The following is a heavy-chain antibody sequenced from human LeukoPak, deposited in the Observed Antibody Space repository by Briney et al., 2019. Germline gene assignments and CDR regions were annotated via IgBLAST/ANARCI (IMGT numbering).Heavy chain of an antibody. V-gene: IGHV3-30*18. J-gene: IGHJ4*02. CDR1: GFTFSSYG. Sequence: PGRSLRLSCAASGFTFSSYGMHWVRQAPGKGLEWVAVISSDGSDIYYADSVKGRFTISRDNSKSTLYLQMNSLTGEDTAVYYCAKEGNPRGTATGPGYYFDYWGQGTLVIVSS. CDR2: ISSDGSDI. D-gene: IGHD6-13*01. CDR3: AKEGNPRGTATGPGYYFDY.